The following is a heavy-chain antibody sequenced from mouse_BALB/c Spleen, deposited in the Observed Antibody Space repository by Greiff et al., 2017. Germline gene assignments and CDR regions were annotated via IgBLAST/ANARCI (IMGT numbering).Heavy chain of an antibody. CDR2: IDPFNGGT. CDR1: GYSFTSYY. CDR3: AIGYDYDRGTTFDY. D-gene: IGHD2-4*01. J-gene: IGHJ2*01. Sequence: EVQLQQSGPELMKPGASVKISCKASGYSFTSYYMHWVKQSHGKSLEWIGYIDPFNGGTSYNQKFKGKATLTVDKSSSTAYMHLSSLTSEDSAVYYCAIGYDYDRGTTFDYWGQGTTLTVSS. V-gene: IGHV1S135*01.